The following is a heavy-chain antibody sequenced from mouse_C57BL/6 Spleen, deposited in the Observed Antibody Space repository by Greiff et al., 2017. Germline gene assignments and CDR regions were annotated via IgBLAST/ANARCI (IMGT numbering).Heavy chain of an antibody. CDR2: ISSGGSYT. J-gene: IGHJ3*01. CDR3: ARRGSSYGFAY. CDR1: GFTFSSYG. D-gene: IGHD1-1*01. Sequence: DVKLVESGGDLVKPGGSLKLSCAASGFTFSSYGMSWVRQTPDKRLEWVATISSGGSYTYYPDSVKGRFTISRDNAKNTLYLQMSSLKSEDTAMYCCARRGSSYGFAYWGQGTLVTVSA. V-gene: IGHV5-6*02.